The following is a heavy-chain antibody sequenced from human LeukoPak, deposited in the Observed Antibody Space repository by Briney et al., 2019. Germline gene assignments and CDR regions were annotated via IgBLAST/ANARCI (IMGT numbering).Heavy chain of an antibody. CDR2: IYYNDNT. V-gene: IGHV4-30-2*01. CDR1: SASITTAGYF. CDR3: ARGLDSSSWYVYDY. D-gene: IGHD6-13*01. J-gene: IGHJ4*02. Sequence: SETLSLTCTVSSASITTAGYFWTWIRQPPAKGLEWIGYIYYNDNTYYNPSLESRVTISLDRSKNQFSLKLTSVIAADTAVYYCARGLDSSSWYVYDYWGQGTLVTVSS.